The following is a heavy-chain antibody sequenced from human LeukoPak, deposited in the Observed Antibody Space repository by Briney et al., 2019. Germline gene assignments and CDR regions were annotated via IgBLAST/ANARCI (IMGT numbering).Heavy chain of an antibody. J-gene: IGHJ6*02. V-gene: IGHV1-8*01. D-gene: IGHD2-15*01. CDR1: GYAFTSYD. Sequence: ASVKVSCKASGYAFTSYDINWVRQATGQGLEWMGYMNPNSGNTVSAQKFQGRVTITADKSTSTAYMELSSLRSEDTAVYYCARDRRVAAIPAASNYYYYGMDVWGQGTTVTVSS. CDR2: MNPNSGNT. CDR3: ARDRRVAAIPAASNYYYYGMDV.